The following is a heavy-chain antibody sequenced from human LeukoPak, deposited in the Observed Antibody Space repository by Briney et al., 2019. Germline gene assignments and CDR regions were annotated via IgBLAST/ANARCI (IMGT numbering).Heavy chain of an antibody. CDR1: GGSFSNYY. CDR2: INHSGTT. J-gene: IGHJ6*04. Sequence: SETLSLTCAVYGGSFSNYYWNWIRQPPGKGLERVGEINHSGTTNYNPSLKSRVAISVDTSKNQFSLRLSAVTAADTAVYHCARGLRLPTRSAPAVPHFWAKGTTVTVSA. V-gene: IGHV4-34*01. CDR3: ARGLRLPTRSAPAVPHF. D-gene: IGHD2-2*01.